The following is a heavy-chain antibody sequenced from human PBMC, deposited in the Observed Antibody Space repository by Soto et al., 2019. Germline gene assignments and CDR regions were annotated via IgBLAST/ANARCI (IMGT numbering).Heavy chain of an antibody. CDR2: ISGSGGST. J-gene: IGHJ6*02. Sequence: GGSLRLSCAASGFTFSSYAMSWVRQAPGKGLEWVSAISGSGGSTYYADSVKGRFTISRDNSKNTLYLQMNSLRAEDTVVFYCAKLGWSYRQRYYYYYCMDVWCQGTTDTVSS. D-gene: IGHD3-16*02. CDR1: GFTFSSYA. V-gene: IGHV3-23*01. CDR3: AKLGWSYRQRYYYYYCMDV.